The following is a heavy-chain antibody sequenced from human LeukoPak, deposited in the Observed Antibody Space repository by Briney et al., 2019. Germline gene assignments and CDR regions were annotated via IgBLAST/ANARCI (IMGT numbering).Heavy chain of an antibody. CDR3: ARVRDSSGYYSYYFDY. CDR1: GYTFTGYY. CDR2: INPNSAGT. D-gene: IGHD3-22*01. J-gene: IGHJ4*02. V-gene: IGHV1-2*02. Sequence: ASVKVSCKASGYTFTGYYMHWVRQAPGQGLEWMGWINPNSAGTNYAQKFQGRVTMTRDTSISTAYMELSRLRSDDTAVYYCARVRDSSGYYSYYFDYWGQGTLVTVSS.